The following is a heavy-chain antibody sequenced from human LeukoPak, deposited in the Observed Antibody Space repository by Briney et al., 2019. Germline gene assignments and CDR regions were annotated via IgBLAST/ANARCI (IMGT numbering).Heavy chain of an antibody. CDR2: ISNNGGYT. Sequence: GGSLRLSCAASGFTFSSSAMSWVRQAPGKGLEWVSAISNNGGYTYYADSVQGRFTISRDNSKSTLCLQMNSLRAEDTAVYYCAKQLGYCSDGSCYFPYWGQRTLVTVSS. CDR1: GFTFSSSA. V-gene: IGHV3-23*01. CDR3: AKQLGYCSDGSCYFPY. J-gene: IGHJ4*02. D-gene: IGHD2-15*01.